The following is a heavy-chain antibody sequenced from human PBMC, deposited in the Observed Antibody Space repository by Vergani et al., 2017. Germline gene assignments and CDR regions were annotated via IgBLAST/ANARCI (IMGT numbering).Heavy chain of an antibody. CDR2: IYPGDSDT. J-gene: IGHJ2*01. D-gene: IGHD3-22*01. CDR3: ARRDYYDSSGYYSGWYFDL. Sequence: EVQLVPSGAEVKKPGESLKISCKGSGYSFTSYWIGWVRQMPGKGLEWMGIIYPGDSDTRYSPSFQGQVTISADKSISTAYLQWSSRKASDTAMYYCARRDYYDSSGYYSGWYFDLWGRGTLVTVSS. V-gene: IGHV5-51*01. CDR1: GYSFTSYW.